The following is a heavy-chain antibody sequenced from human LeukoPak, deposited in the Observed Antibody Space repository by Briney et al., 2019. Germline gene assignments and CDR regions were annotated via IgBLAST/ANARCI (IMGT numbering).Heavy chain of an antibody. CDR3: ARGISTTGHDY. Sequence: SETVSLTCAVSGYSISSGYYWGWVRQPPGKGLEWIGSVYHSGSTYYIPSLKSRVTISVDTSKNQFSLKVTSVTAADTAVYYCARGISTTGHDYWGQGTLVTVSS. D-gene: IGHD2/OR15-2a*01. CDR1: GYSISSGYY. CDR2: VYHSGST. J-gene: IGHJ4*02. V-gene: IGHV4-38-2*01.